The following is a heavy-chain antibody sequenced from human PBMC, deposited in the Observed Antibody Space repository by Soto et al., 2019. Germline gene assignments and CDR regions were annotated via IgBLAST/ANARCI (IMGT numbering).Heavy chain of an antibody. Sequence: GESLKISCKGSGYSFTSYWIGWVRQMPGKGLEWMGIIYPGDSDTRYSPSFQGQVTISADKSISTAYLQWSSLKASDTAMYYCARATTYGEHTNYYYGMDVWGQGTTVTVS. V-gene: IGHV5-51*01. J-gene: IGHJ6*02. CDR2: IYPGDSDT. CDR3: ARATTYGEHTNYYYGMDV. D-gene: IGHD4-17*01. CDR1: GYSFTSYW.